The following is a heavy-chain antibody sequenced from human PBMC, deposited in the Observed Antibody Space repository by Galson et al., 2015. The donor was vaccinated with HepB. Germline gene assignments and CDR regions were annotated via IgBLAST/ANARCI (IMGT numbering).Heavy chain of an antibody. D-gene: IGHD1-20*01. CDR1: GFTLSNYG. CDR3: AGITGTTPGY. J-gene: IGHJ4*02. CDR2: ISYDGSNK. V-gene: IGHV3-30*03. Sequence: LRLSCAASGFTLSNYGMHWVRQAPGKWLERVAVISYDGSNKYYADSVKGRFTISRDNSKNTLYLQMNSLRAEDTAVYYCAGITGTTPGYWGQGTLVTVSS.